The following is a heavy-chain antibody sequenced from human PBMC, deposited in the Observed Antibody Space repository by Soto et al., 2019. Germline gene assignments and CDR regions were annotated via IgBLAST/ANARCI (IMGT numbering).Heavy chain of an antibody. J-gene: IGHJ5*02. CDR3: AHSWYCSGGSCYYSNRFDP. D-gene: IGHD2-15*01. CDR2: IYWDDDK. V-gene: IGHV2-5*08. Sequence: QESGSGLVKPSQTLSLTCAVSGGSISSGGYSWSWIRQPPGKALEWLALIYWDDDKRYSPSLKSRLTITKDTSKNQVVLTMTNMDPVDTATYYCAHSWYCSGGSCYYSNRFDPWAREPWSPSPQ. CDR1: GGSISSGGYS.